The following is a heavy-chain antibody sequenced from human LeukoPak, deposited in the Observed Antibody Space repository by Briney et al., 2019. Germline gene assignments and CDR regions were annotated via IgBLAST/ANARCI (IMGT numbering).Heavy chain of an antibody. CDR3: ATDRYGTRFLDY. CDR1: GYTFTRYA. V-gene: IGHV1-18*01. D-gene: IGHD3-3*01. Sequence: ASVKVSCKASGYTFTRYAITWVRQAPGQGLEWLGWISTYNGDTNYAQNLQGRVTMTTDTSTDTAYMELSSLRSEDTAVYYCATDRYGTRFLDYWGQGTLVTVSS. J-gene: IGHJ4*02. CDR2: ISTYNGDT.